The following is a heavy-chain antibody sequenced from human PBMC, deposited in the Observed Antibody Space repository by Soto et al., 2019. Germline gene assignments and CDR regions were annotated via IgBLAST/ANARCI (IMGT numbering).Heavy chain of an antibody. Sequence: SETLSLTCAVYDGSSNYYYWSWIRQPPGKGLEWIGEINHSGSTNYNASLKSRVTISEDTSKKQFSLELRFVTAADTAVYYCARGGLIRGVLYYWGQGTLVTVSS. D-gene: IGHD3-10*01. CDR2: INHSGST. CDR1: DGSSNYYY. V-gene: IGHV4-34*01. J-gene: IGHJ4*02. CDR3: ARGGLIRGVLYY.